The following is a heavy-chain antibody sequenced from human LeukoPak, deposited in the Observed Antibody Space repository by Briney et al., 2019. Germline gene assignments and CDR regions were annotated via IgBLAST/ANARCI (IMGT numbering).Heavy chain of an antibody. V-gene: IGHV3-7*05. CDR1: GXTFSNSW. Sequence: GGSLRLSCAASGXTFSNSWMTWLRQAPGKGLEWVAHIKEDGTDKYYVDSVTGRFTISRDNTRNSLYLQMSSLRAEDTAVYYCATWSDAWEFDSWGQGTLVSVSS. CDR3: ATWSDAWEFDS. J-gene: IGHJ4*02. CDR2: IKEDGTDK. D-gene: IGHD1-26*01.